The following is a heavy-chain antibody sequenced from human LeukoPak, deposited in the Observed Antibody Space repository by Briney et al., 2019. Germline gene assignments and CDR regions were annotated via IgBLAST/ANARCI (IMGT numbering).Heavy chain of an antibody. CDR3: SRRLPFDY. D-gene: IGHD2-15*01. J-gene: IGHJ4*02. CDR1: GFTFSSHG. V-gene: IGHV3-30*02. Sequence: GGSLRLSCAASGFTFSSHGMHWVRQAPGKGLEWVAVIWYDGSNKHYADSVKGRFTISRDNSKNTLYLQMSSLSAEDTAVYYCSRRLPFDYWGQGTLVTVSS. CDR2: IWYDGSNK.